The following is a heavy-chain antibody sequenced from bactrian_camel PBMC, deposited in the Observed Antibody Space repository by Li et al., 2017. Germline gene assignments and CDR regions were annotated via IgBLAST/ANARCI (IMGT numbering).Heavy chain of an antibody. CDR1: RYIAGFHS. J-gene: IGHJ4*01. CDR2: IDPSKST. CDR3: AVDRRVRLEYRGTWPLDPEDYVY. Sequence: QVQLVESGGGSVQAGGSLRLSCSSSRYIAGFHSMAWFRQPPGKEREGVASIDPSKSTTYADSVKGRFTISGDHAKNTLYLEMHSLKPEDTGMYYCAVDRRVRLEYRGTWPLDPEDYVYWGQGTQVTVSS. V-gene: IGHV3S53*01. D-gene: IGHD4*01.